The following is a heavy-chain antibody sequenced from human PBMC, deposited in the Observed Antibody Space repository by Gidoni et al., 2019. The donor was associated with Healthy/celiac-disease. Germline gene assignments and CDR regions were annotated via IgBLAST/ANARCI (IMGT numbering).Heavy chain of an antibody. J-gene: IGHJ4*02. CDR2: ISYYGSNK. CDR3: ASSTATKAYFVY. V-gene: IGHV3-30-3*01. Sequence: QVQLVESGGGVVQPGRSLRLSCAASGFTFSSYAMHWVRQAPGQGLELVAVISYYGSNKYYADSVKGRFTISRDNSKNTLYLQMNSLRAEDTAVYYCASSTATKAYFVYWGQGTLVTVSS. D-gene: IGHD2-21*02. CDR1: GFTFSSYA.